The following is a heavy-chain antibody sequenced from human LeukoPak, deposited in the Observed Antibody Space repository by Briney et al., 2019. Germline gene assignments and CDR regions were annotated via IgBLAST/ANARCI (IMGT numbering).Heavy chain of an antibody. CDR1: EFAFSAYG. CDR3: AGNFPPPRDAFDI. V-gene: IGHV3-30*02. J-gene: IGHJ3*02. D-gene: IGHD4-23*01. CDR2: IWYDGSNK. Sequence: GGSLRLSCGASEFAFSAYGMHWVRQAPGKGLEWVDFIWYDGSNKYYADSVKGRFTISRDNSKTTLYLQMNSLRAEDTAVYYCAGNFPPPRDAFDIWGQGTMVTVSS.